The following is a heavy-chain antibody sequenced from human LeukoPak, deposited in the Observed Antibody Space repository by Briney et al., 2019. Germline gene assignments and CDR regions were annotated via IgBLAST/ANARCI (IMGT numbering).Heavy chain of an antibody. D-gene: IGHD3-10*01. Sequence: PGGSLRLSCAASGFTFDDYAMHWVRQAPGKGLEWVSGISWNSGSIGYADSVKGRFTISRDNAKNSLYLQMNSLRAEDTALYYCAKDTGLRYYGSGNAFDIWGQGTMVTVSS. CDR2: ISWNSGSI. J-gene: IGHJ3*02. CDR1: GFTFDDYA. CDR3: AKDTGLRYYGSGNAFDI. V-gene: IGHV3-9*01.